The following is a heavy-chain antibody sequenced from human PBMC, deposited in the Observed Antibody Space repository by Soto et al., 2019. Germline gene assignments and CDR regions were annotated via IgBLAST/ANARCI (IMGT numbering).Heavy chain of an antibody. CDR3: ARIRTYIAAPWWYFDL. J-gene: IGHJ2*01. CDR2: IFSNDEK. Sequence: SGPTLVNPTETLTLTCTVSGFSLSNARMGVSWIRQPPGKALEWLAHIFSNDEKSYSTSLKSRLTISKDTSKSQVVLTMTNMDPVDTATYYCARIRTYIAAPWWYFDLWGRGTLVTVPQ. V-gene: IGHV2-26*01. CDR1: GFSLSNARMG. D-gene: IGHD6-13*01.